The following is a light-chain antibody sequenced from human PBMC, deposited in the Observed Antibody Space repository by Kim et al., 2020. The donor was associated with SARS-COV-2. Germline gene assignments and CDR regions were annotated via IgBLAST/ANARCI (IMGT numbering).Light chain of an antibody. CDR2: DVS. Sequence: GQSSTTTCTGTSSDVGDYNYVSWYQQHPGKAPKLMIYDVSNRPSGVSNRFSGSKSGNTASLTISGLQAEDEADYYCSSYSSSSTFVFGGGTQLTVL. J-gene: IGLJ2*01. CDR1: SSDVGDYNY. CDR3: SSYSSSSTFV. V-gene: IGLV2-14*03.